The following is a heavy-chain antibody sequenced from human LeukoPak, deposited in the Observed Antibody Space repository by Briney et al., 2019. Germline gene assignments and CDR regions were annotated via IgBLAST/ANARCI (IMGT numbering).Heavy chain of an antibody. V-gene: IGHV4-30-4*07. J-gene: IGHJ3*02. D-gene: IGHD3-10*01. CDR1: GGSISSGGYS. Sequence: SETLSLTCAVSGGSISSGGYSWSWIRQPPGKGLEWIGYISSTGSTYYNPSLKSRLSISLDTSKNQFSLNPSSVTAADTAVFYCARLGVTQDAFDIWGQGTMVTVSS. CDR3: ARLGVTQDAFDI. CDR2: ISSTGST.